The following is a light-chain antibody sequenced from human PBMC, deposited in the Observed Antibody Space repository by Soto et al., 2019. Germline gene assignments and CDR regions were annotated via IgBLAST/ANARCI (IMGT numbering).Light chain of an antibody. CDR3: QQYNSQYT. V-gene: IGKV1-5*03. CDR2: KAS. CDR1: QSINSW. J-gene: IGKJ2*01. Sequence: DIQMTQSPSTLSASVGDRVTITCRASQSINSWLAWYQQKPGKAPKLLIYKASSLQSGVPSRFSGSGSGTEFTLTISSLQPDDFATYYCQQYNSQYTFGQGTKLEIK.